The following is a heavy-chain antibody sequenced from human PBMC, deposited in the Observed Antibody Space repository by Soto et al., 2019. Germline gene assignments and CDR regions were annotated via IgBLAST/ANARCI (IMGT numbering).Heavy chain of an antibody. J-gene: IGHJ3*02. Sequence: QVELVQSGAEVKKPGASVKVSCKAAGYTFTSYYMHWVRQAPGQGLEWMGFINPSGGITTYPQKFQARVTMTSDTSTSTVYMELRTLKSEDTAVYYCARRSIFTWSDAFDIWGQGTMVTVSA. D-gene: IGHD3-3*01. CDR1: GYTFTSYY. CDR3: ARRSIFTWSDAFDI. V-gene: IGHV1-46*01. CDR2: INPSGGIT.